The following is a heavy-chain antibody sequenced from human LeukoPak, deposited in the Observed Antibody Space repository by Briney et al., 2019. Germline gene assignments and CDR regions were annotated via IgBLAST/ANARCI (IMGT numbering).Heavy chain of an antibody. D-gene: IGHD3-10*01. CDR2: IYYSGST. V-gene: IGHV4-59*01. CDR3: ARARGTMVRGVTGRFDY. Sequence: SETLSLTCTVSGGSISSYYWSWIRQPPGKGLEWIGYIYYSGSTNYNPSLKSRVTISVDTSKNQFSLKLSSVTAADTAVYYCARARGTMVRGVTGRFDYGGEGTLVTVSS. CDR1: GGSISSYY. J-gene: IGHJ4*01.